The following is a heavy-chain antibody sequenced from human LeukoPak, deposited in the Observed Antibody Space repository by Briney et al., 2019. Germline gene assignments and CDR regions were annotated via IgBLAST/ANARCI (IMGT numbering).Heavy chain of an antibody. V-gene: IGHV1-18*04. CDR3: ARGFIAPAGPLSAVDY. CDR1: GYTFTNYG. CDR2: ISAYNGNT. J-gene: IGHJ4*02. D-gene: IGHD6-13*01. Sequence: GASVKVSCKASGYTFTNYGISWVRQAPGQGFEWMGWISAYNGNTNFAQKLQGRVTLTTDTSTSTAYMELRSLRSDDTAVYYCARGFIAPAGPLSAVDYWGQGTLVTVSS.